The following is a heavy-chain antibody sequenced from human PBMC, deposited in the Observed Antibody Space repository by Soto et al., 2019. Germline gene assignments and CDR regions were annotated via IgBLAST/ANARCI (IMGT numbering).Heavy chain of an antibody. CDR2: ISYDGSNK. V-gene: IGHV3-30*03. D-gene: IGHD3-10*01. Sequence: QVQLVESGGGVVQPGRSLRLSCAASGFPVSSYGMHWVRDAPGKGREWVAVISYDGSNKYYADSVKGRFTISRDNSASTLYLQMNSLTPEDTALYYCVGGQYYFYYRGQGTLVTVSP. CDR1: GFPVSSYG. J-gene: IGHJ4*02. CDR3: VGGQYYFYY.